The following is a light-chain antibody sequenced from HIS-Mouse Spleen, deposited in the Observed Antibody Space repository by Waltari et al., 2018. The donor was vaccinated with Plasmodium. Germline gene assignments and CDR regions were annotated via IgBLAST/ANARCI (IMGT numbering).Light chain of an antibody. CDR2: QAS. J-gene: IGLJ2*01. V-gene: IGLV3-1*01. CDR3: QAWDSSTVV. Sequence: SYELTQPPSASVSPGQTASITCSGDKLGDKYACWYQQKPGQSPVRVIYQASKRPSGIPERFSGSNSGNTATLTISGTQAMDEADYYCQAWDSSTVVFGGGTKLTVL. CDR1: KLGDKY.